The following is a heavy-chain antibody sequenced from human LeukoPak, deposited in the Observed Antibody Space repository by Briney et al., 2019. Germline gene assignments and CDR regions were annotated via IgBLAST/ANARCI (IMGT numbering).Heavy chain of an antibody. D-gene: IGHD3-9*01. V-gene: IGHV4-59*01. CDR3: ARGHYDILTGYYEYAFDI. CDR2: IYYSGST. Sequence: SETLSLTCTVSGGSISSYYWSWIRQPAGKGLEWIGYIYYSGSTNYNPSLKSRVTISVDTSKNQFSLKLSSVTAADTALYYCARGHYDILTGYYEYAFDIWGQGTMVTVSS. CDR1: GGSISSYY. J-gene: IGHJ3*02.